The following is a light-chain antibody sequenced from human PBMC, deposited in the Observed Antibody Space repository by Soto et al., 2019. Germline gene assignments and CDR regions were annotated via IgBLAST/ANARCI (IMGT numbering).Light chain of an antibody. V-gene: IGLV2-14*01. J-gene: IGLJ1*01. Sequence: QSALTQPASVSGSPGQSITISCTGTSSDVGGYKYVSWYQQHPGKAPKLKIYDVSNRPSGVSNRFSGSKSGNTASLTISGLQAEDEADYYCSSYTSSGTQVFGTGTKLTVL. CDR2: DVS. CDR3: SSYTSSGTQV. CDR1: SSDVGGYKY.